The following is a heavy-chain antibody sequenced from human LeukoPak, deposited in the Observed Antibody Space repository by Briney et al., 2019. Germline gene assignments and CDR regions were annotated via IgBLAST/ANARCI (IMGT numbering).Heavy chain of an antibody. Sequence: ASVKVSCKAAGATFSSYAISWVRQAPGQGLEWMGGIIPIFGTANYAQKFQGRVSITADESTSTAYMELSSLRSEDTAVYYCAREGHDGGSYFDYWGQGTLVTVSS. V-gene: IGHV1-69*13. CDR2: IIPIFGTA. D-gene: IGHD3-10*01. J-gene: IGHJ4*02. CDR3: AREGHDGGSYFDY. CDR1: GATFSSYA.